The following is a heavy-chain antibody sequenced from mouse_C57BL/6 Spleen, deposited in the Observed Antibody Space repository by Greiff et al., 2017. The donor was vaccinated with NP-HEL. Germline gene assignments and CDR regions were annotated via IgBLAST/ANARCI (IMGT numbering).Heavy chain of an antibody. CDR1: GYTFTSYW. J-gene: IGHJ4*01. CDR3: ARDYYGSSLDYAMDY. Sequence: VQLQQPGAELVKPGASVKMSCKASGYTFTSYWITWVKQRPGQGLEWIGDIYPGSGSTNYNEKFKSKATLTVDKSSSTAYMQLSSLTSEDSAVYYCARDYYGSSLDYAMDYWGQGTSVTVSS. D-gene: IGHD1-1*01. CDR2: IYPGSGST. V-gene: IGHV1-55*01.